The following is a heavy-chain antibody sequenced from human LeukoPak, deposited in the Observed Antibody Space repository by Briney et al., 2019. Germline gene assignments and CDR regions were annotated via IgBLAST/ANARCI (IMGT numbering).Heavy chain of an antibody. CDR1: GGSFSGYY. Sequence: SETLSLTCAVYGGSFSGYYWSWIRQPPGKGLEWIGEINHSGSTNYNPSLKSRVTISVDTSKNQFSLKLSPVTAADTAVYYCAREGGSYFGYWGQGTLVTVSS. J-gene: IGHJ4*02. CDR3: AREGGSYFGY. V-gene: IGHV4-34*01. D-gene: IGHD1-26*01. CDR2: INHSGST.